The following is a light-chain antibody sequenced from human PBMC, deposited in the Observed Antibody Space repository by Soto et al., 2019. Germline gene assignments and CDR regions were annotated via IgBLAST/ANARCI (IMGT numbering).Light chain of an antibody. J-gene: IGKJ5*01. V-gene: IGKV3-11*01. CDR3: HQRQYWPPIT. Sequence: EIVLTQSPGTLSLSPGERATLSCRASQSVPSDWLAWYRHKPGQAPRLLISDASNRATGIPARFSGSGSGTDFTLTISSLEPEDFAVYYCHQRQYWPPITFGQGTRLEIK. CDR2: DAS. CDR1: QSVPSD.